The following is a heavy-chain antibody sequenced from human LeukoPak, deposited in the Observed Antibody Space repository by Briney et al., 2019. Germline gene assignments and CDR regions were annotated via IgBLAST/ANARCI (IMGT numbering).Heavy chain of an antibody. CDR3: ARGYSSRWSDFDY. CDR2: IYYSGTT. D-gene: IGHD6-13*01. J-gene: IGHJ4*02. Sequence: SESLSLTCTVSTGSVTSGSYYWSWLRQPPGKGLEWTGYIYYSGTTNYNPSLKSRVTISVDTSKNQFSLKLSSVNAADTAVYYCARGYSSRWSDFDYWGQGTLVTVSS. V-gene: IGHV4-61*01. CDR1: TGSVTSGSYY.